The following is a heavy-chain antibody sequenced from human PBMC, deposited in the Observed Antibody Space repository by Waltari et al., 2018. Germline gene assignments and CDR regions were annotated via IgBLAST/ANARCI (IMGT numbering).Heavy chain of an antibody. V-gene: IGHV4-34*02. Sequence: QVQLQQWGAGLLKPSETLSLTCDVYGGSFSDYYWSWIRQPPGKGLEWIGEIHHSGNTNYDQSLKGRVRVSIDPSKAQLSLKLTSVTAADTAVYYCARWVVVRSAVGAYYFDYWGQATLVTVSS. D-gene: IGHD2-15*01. CDR2: IHHSGNT. CDR1: GGSFSDYY. CDR3: ARWVVVRSAVGAYYFDY. J-gene: IGHJ4*02.